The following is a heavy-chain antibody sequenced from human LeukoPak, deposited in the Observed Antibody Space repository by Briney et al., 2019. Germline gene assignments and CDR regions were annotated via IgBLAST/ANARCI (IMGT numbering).Heavy chain of an antibody. D-gene: IGHD6-19*01. V-gene: IGHV3-15*01. CDR2: IKSKTDGGTT. CDR3: AKGDRTQWLTHTYDY. J-gene: IGHJ4*02. CDR1: GFTFSNAW. Sequence: GSLRLSCAASGFTFSNAWMSWVRQAPGKGLEWVGRIKSKTDGGTTDYAAPVKGRFTISRDDSKNTLYLQMNSLRAEDTAVYYCAKGDRTQWLTHTYDYWGQGTLVTVSS.